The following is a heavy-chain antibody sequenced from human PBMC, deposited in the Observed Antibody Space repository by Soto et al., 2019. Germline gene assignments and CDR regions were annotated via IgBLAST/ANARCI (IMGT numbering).Heavy chain of an antibody. CDR3: ARLRITMVRGVINPRARHYYMDV. CDR2: INHSGRT. Sequence: QVQLQQWGAGLLKPSETLSLTCAVYGGSFSGYYWSWIRQPPGKGLEWIGEINHSGRTNYNPSLRSLVTRSVDTSKNQFSLKLSSVTAPDTAVYYCARLRITMVRGVINPRARHYYMDVWGKGTTVTVSS. J-gene: IGHJ6*03. D-gene: IGHD3-10*01. CDR1: GGSFSGYY. V-gene: IGHV4-34*01.